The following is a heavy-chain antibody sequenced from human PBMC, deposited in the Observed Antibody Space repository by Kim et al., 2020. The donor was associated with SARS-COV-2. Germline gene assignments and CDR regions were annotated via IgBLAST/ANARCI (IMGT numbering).Heavy chain of an antibody. CDR3: ARSRMVESAPGY. D-gene: IGHD2-15*01. CDR1: GFTFSSYP. Sequence: GGSLRLSCSASGFTFSSYPMHWVRQAPGKGLEWVAVMSYDGTNKFYAESVKGRFTISRDNSKNMLYLQMNSLRPGDTAVYYCARSRMVESAPGYWGQGTLVTVSS. J-gene: IGHJ4*02. V-gene: IGHV3-30*04. CDR2: MSYDGTNK.